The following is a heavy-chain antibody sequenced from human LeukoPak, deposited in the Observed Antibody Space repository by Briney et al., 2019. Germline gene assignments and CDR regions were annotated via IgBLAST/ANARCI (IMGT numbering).Heavy chain of an antibody. V-gene: IGHV4-59*12. D-gene: IGHD3-3*01. CDR3: ARDGYYDFWSGYSLPYYYYYYMDV. Sequence: SETLSLTCTVSGGSISSYYWSWIRQPPGKGLEWIGYIYYSGSTYYNPSLKSRVTISVDTSKNQFSLKLSSVTAADTAVYYCARDGYYDFWSGYSLPYYYYYYMDVWGKGTTVTVSS. J-gene: IGHJ6*03. CDR2: IYYSGST. CDR1: GGSISSYY.